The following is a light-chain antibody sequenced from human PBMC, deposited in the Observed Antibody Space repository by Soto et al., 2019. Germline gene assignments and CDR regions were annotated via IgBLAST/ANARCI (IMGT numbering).Light chain of an antibody. Sequence: DIQMTQSPSSVSASVGDRVTITCRASQTISTYLNWYQQNPGKAPKLLIYAASNLQNGVPSRFSGSGSGTDFTLTISSLQPEDFATYYCQKSSSIPYTFGQGTKLEIK. J-gene: IGKJ2*01. CDR3: QKSSSIPYT. CDR1: QTISTY. V-gene: IGKV1-39*01. CDR2: AAS.